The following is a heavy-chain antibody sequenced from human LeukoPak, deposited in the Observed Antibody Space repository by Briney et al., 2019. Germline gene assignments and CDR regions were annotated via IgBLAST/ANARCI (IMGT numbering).Heavy chain of an antibody. J-gene: IGHJ4*02. V-gene: IGHV1-2*04. CDR3: ARATGDTIFGVVISSGFDY. CDR2: INPNSGGT. D-gene: IGHD3-3*01. Sequence: ASVKVSCKASGYTFTGYYMHWVQQAPGQGLEWMGWINPNSGGTNYAQKFQGWVTMTRDTSISTAYMELSRLRSDDTAVYYCARATGDTIFGVVISSGFDYWGQGTLVTVSS. CDR1: GYTFTGYY.